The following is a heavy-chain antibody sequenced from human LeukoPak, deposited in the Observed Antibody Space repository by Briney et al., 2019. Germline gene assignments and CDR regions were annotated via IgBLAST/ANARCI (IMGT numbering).Heavy chain of an antibody. D-gene: IGHD4-23*01. Sequence: GGSLRLSCAASGFTFSSYAMHWVRQAPGKGLEWVAVISYDGSNKHYADSVKGRFTISRDNSKNTLYLQMNSLRAEDTAVYYCARDYGGNYYFDYWGQGTLVTVSS. V-gene: IGHV3-30-3*01. CDR2: ISYDGSNK. CDR1: GFTFSSYA. CDR3: ARDYGGNYYFDY. J-gene: IGHJ4*02.